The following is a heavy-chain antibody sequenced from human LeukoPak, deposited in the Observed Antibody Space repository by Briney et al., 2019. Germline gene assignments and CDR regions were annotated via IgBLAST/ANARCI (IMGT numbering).Heavy chain of an antibody. CDR3: TRDTAHDGFDY. Sequence: GRSLRLSCTASGFTFGDYDMSWVRQAPGRGLEWVGFMRSKAYGGTTQHAASVKGSFTISRDDSKSIAYLQMNSLNTEDTAVYYCTRDTAHDGFDYWGQGTLVTVSS. CDR2: MRSKAYGGTT. CDR1: GFTFGDYD. J-gene: IGHJ4*02. V-gene: IGHV3-49*04. D-gene: IGHD5-18*01.